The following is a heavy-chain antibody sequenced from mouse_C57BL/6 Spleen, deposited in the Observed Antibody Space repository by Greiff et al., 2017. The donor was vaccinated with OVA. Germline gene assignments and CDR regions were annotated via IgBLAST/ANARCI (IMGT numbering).Heavy chain of an antibody. CDR1: GFNIKDDY. D-gene: IGHD4-1*01. CDR3: TKNWDFDY. J-gene: IGHJ2*01. V-gene: IGHV14-4*01. CDR2: IDPENGDT. Sequence: VQLQQSGAELVRPGASVKLSCTASGFNIKDDYMHWVKQRPEQGLEWIGWIDPENGDTEYASKFQGKATITADTSSNTAYLQLSSLTSEDTAVYYCTKNWDFDYWGQGTTPTVSS.